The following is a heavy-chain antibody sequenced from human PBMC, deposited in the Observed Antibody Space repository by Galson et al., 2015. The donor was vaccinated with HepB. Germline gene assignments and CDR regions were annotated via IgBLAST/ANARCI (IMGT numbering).Heavy chain of an antibody. CDR2: IWYDGSNK. CDR3: AKGSSGMDV. V-gene: IGHV3-33*06. CDR1: GFTFSSYG. J-gene: IGHJ6*02. Sequence: LRLSCAASGFTFSSYGMHWVRQAPGKGLEWVAVIWYDGSNKYYADSVKGRFTISRDNSKNTLYLQMNSLRAEDTAVYYCAKGSSGMDVWGQGTTVTVSS.